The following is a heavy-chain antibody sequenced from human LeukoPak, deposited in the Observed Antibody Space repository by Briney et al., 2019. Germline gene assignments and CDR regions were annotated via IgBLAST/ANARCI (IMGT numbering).Heavy chain of an antibody. CDR1: GFTFSSYG. D-gene: IGHD5/OR15-5a*01. J-gene: IGHJ4*02. V-gene: IGHV3-30*18. CDR2: ISYDGSNK. Sequence: GRSLRLSCAASGFTFSSYGMHWVRQAPGKGLEWVAVISYDGSNKYYADSVKGRFTISRDNSKNTLYLQMNSLRAEDTAVYYCAKFESLGYFDYWGQGTLVTVSS. CDR3: AKFESLGYFDY.